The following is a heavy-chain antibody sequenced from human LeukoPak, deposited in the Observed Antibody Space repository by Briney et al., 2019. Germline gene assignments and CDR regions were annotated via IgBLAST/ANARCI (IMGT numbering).Heavy chain of an antibody. J-gene: IGHJ4*02. CDR2: IHKAGSES. CDR3: ARVGAWELQRVFEY. D-gene: IGHD1-26*01. Sequence: GGSLRLSCAASGFTFTNYWMTWVRQVPGQGLEWVANIHKAGSESYYVDSVKGRFAISRDNAKNSLYLQLSSLRVEDTAVYYCARVGAWELQRVFEYWGQGTLVTVSS. V-gene: IGHV3-7*01. CDR1: GFTFTNYW.